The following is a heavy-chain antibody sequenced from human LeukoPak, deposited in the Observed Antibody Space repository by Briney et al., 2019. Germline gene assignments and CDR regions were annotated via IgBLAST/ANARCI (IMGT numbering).Heavy chain of an antibody. Sequence: SETLSLTCTVSGGSISSGGYYWSWIRQHPGKGLEWIGYIYYSGSTYYNPSLKSRVTISVDTSKNQFSLKLSSVTAADTAVYYCARVGAGVRGVMGYYYYYGMDVWGQGTTVTVSS. V-gene: IGHV4-31*03. CDR2: IYYSGST. CDR3: ARVGAGVRGVMGYYYYYGMDV. CDR1: GGSISSGGYY. J-gene: IGHJ6*02. D-gene: IGHD3-10*01.